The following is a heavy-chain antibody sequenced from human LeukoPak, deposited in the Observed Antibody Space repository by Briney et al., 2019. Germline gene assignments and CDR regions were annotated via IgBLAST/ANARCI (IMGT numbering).Heavy chain of an antibody. CDR3: AKEGCSSTSCYYYYYYMDV. Sequence: GGSLRLSCAASGFTFSNYAMNWVRQAPGKGLEWVSAITGSGDNTYYADSVKGRFTISRDNSKNTLYLQMNSLRAEDTAVYYCAKEGCSSTSCYYYYYYMDVWGKGTTVTVSS. J-gene: IGHJ6*03. D-gene: IGHD2-2*01. V-gene: IGHV3-23*01. CDR2: ITGSGDNT. CDR1: GFTFSNYA.